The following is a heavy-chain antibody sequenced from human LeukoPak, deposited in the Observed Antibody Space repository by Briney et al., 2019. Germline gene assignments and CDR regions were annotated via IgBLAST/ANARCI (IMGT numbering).Heavy chain of an antibody. D-gene: IGHD3-10*01. J-gene: IGHJ4*02. CDR2: ISSSSSTI. Sequence: GGSLRLSCAASGFTFSSYSMNWVRQAPGKGLEWVSYISSSSSTIYYADSVKGRFAISRDNAKNSLYLQMNSLRAEDTAVYYCARGVKGYYGSGSYYKGSHFDYWGQGTLVTVSS. V-gene: IGHV3-48*04. CDR3: ARGVKGYYGSGSYYKGSHFDY. CDR1: GFTFSSYS.